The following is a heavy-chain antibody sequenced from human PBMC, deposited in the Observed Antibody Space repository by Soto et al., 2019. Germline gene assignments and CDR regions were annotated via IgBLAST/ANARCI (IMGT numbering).Heavy chain of an antibody. Sequence: QVQLQESGPGLVKPSQTLSLTCTVSGGSISSGGYYWNWIRQPPGKGLEWIGYIYYSGDIYYSPSRMTPVTRSLDTSKNQSSLNLNSAPDADTAVYYCASQAPPYCVVTRCYDWFATWGQGTLVTVSS. CDR2: IYYSGDI. V-gene: IGHV4-31*01. CDR1: GGSISSGGYY. J-gene: IGHJ5*02. D-gene: IGHD2-2*01. CDR3: ASQAPPYCVVTRCYDWFAT.